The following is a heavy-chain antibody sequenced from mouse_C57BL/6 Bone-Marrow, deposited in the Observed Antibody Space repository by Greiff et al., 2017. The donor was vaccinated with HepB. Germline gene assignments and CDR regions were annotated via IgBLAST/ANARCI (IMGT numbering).Heavy chain of an antibody. V-gene: IGHV5-6*01. Sequence: EVQRVESGGDLVKPGGSLKLSCAASGFTFSSYGMSWVRQTPDKRLEWVATISSGGSYTYYPDSVKGRFTISRDNAKNTLYLQMSSLKSEDTAMYYCARQGPYTVKDPWYFDVWGTGTTVTVSS. D-gene: IGHD1-1*01. J-gene: IGHJ1*03. CDR1: GFTFSSYG. CDR2: ISSGGSYT. CDR3: ARQGPYTVKDPWYFDV.